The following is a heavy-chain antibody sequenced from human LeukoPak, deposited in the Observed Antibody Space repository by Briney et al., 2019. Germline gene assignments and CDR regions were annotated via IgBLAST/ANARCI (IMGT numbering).Heavy chain of an antibody. CDR2: IYYSGST. CDR1: GGSISSSSYY. J-gene: IGHJ4*02. D-gene: IGHD3-3*01. V-gene: IGHV4-39*07. CDR3: ASLPYYDFWSGYYPSFDY. Sequence: SETLSLTCTVSGGSISSSSYYWGWIRQPPGKGLEWIGSIYYSGSTYYNPSLKSRVTISVDTSKNQFSLKLSSVTAADTAVYYCASLPYYDFWSGYYPSFDYWGQGTLVTVSS.